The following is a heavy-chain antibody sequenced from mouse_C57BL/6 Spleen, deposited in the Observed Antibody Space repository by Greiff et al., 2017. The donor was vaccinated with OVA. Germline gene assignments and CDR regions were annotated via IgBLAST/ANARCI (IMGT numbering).Heavy chain of an antibody. CDR1: GFNIKNTY. CDR2: IDPANGNT. J-gene: IGHJ1*03. V-gene: IGHV14-3*01. CDR3: ASTPTAERSDWYFDV. Sequence: EVKLQESVAELVRPGASVKLSCTASGFNIKNTYMHWVKQRPEQGLEWIGRIDPANGNTKYAPKFQGKATITADTSSNTAYLQLSSLTSEDTAIYYCASTPTAERSDWYFDVWGTGTTVTVSS. D-gene: IGHD2-1*01.